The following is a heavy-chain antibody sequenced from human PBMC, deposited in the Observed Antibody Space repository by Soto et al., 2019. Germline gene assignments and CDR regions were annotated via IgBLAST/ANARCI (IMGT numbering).Heavy chain of an antibody. D-gene: IGHD1-26*01. CDR1: GGSISSGDYY. CDR2: IYYSGST. V-gene: IGHV4-30-4*01. J-gene: IGHJ4*02. CDR3: ARDLLRPRGHYFDY. Sequence: QVQLQESGPGLVKPSQTLSLTCTVSGGSISSGDYYWSWIRQPPGKGLEWIGYIYYSGSTYYNPSLNSRVTISLDPSKNQFSLKLSSVTAADTAVYYCARDLLRPRGHYFDYWGQGTLVTVSS.